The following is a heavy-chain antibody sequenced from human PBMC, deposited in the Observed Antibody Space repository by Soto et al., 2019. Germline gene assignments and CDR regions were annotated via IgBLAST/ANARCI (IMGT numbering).Heavy chain of an antibody. V-gene: IGHV3-30*18. CDR2: ISDDGSNK. CDR3: AKVWGDSANYYYYYGMDV. J-gene: IGHJ6*02. D-gene: IGHD2-21*02. CDR1: GFTFSTYG. Sequence: QFQLVESGGGVVQPGRSLRLSCAASGFTFSTYGMHWVRQAPGKGLEWVAVISDDGSNKYYADSVKGRFTISRDNSKNTLYLQMNSLRAEDTAVYYCAKVWGDSANYYYYYGMDVWGQGTTVTVSS.